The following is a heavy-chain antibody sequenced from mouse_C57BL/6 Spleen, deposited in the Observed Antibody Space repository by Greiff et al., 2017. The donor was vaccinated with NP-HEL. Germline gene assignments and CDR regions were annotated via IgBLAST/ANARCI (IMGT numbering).Heavy chain of an antibody. CDR3: YDDYAMDY. V-gene: IGHV1-82*01. Sequence: LQESGPELVKPGASVKISCKASGYAFSSSWMNWVKQRPGKGLEWIGRIYPGDGDTNYKGKFKGKATLTADKSSSTAYMQLSSLTSEDSAVYFCYDDYAMDYWGQGTSVTVSS. CDR1: GYAFSSSW. D-gene: IGHD2-3*01. CDR2: IYPGDGDT. J-gene: IGHJ4*01.